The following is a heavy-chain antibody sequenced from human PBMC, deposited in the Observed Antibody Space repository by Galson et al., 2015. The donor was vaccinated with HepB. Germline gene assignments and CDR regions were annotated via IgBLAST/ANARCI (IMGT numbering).Heavy chain of an antibody. CDR1: GITFSNYA. Sequence: SLRLSCAASGITFSNYAMSWVRQAPEKGLEWVSGQSGSGSSTYYADSVKGRFTISRDNSKNTLYLQMNSLRAEDTALYYCVGRAGSSLESPFDYWGQGTLVTSPQ. CDR3: VGRAGSSLESPFDY. D-gene: IGHD2-15*01. CDR2: QSGSGSST. J-gene: IGHJ4*02. V-gene: IGHV3-23*01.